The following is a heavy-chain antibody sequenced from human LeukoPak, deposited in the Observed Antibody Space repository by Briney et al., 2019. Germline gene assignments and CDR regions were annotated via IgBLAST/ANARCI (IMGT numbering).Heavy chain of an antibody. V-gene: IGHV4-34*01. J-gene: IGHJ4*02. D-gene: IGHD1-26*01. CDR2: TNHSGST. CDR3: ARVGGGSSVLYFDY. CDR1: GGSFSGYY. Sequence: PSETLSLTCAVYGGSFSGYYWSWIRQPPGKGLEWIGETNHSGSTNYNPSPKSRVTISVDTSKNQFSLKLNSVSAADTAVYYCARVGGGSSVLYFDYWGQGTLVTVSS.